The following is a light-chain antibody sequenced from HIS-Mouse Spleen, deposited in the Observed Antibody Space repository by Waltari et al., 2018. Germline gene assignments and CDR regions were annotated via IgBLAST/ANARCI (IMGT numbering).Light chain of an antibody. V-gene: IGLV3-10*01. CDR2: EDS. CDR1: ALAKKY. Sequence: SYELTQPPSASVSPGQTARITRSGGALAKKYAYWYQQTSGQAPVLVIYEDSERPSGIPGRFSGSSSGTMATLTISGAQVEDEADYYCYSTDSSGNHRVFGGGTKLTVL. CDR3: YSTDSSGNHRV. J-gene: IGLJ2*01.